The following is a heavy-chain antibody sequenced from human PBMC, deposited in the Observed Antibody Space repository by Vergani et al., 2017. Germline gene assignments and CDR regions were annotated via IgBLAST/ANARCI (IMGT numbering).Heavy chain of an antibody. CDR1: GFTFSSYW. D-gene: IGHD6-19*01. J-gene: IGHJ6*02. CDR3: AREVAVAGTRSYYYYGMDV. V-gene: IGHV3-48*01. CDR2: ISSSGSTI. Sequence: EVQLVESGGGLVQPGGSLRLSCAASGFTFSSYWMHWVRQAPGKGLEWVSYISSSGSTIYYADSVKGRFTISRDNSKNTLYLQMNSLRAEDTAVYYCAREVAVAGTRSYYYYGMDVWGQGTTVTVSS.